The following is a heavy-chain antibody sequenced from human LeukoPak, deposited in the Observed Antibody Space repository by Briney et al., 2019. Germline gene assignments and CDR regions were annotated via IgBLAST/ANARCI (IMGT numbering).Heavy chain of an antibody. CDR3: ARYSSSPY. V-gene: IGHV3-23*01. J-gene: IGHJ4*02. CDR2: ISDSGGNT. CDR1: GFTFSSYA. D-gene: IGHD6-6*01. Sequence: GGSLRLSCAASGFTFSSYAMSWVRQAPGKGLEWVSAISDSGGNTYYADSVKGRFTISRDNAKNSLYLQMNSLRAEDTAVYYCARYSSSPYWGQGTLVTVSS.